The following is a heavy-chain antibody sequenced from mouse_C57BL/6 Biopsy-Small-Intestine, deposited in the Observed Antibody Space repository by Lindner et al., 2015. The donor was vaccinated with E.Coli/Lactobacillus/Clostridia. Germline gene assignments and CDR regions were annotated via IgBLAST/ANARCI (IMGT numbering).Heavy chain of an antibody. V-gene: IGHV14-4*01. Sequence: VQLQESGAELVRPGASVKLSCTASGFNIKDDYMHWVKQRPERGLEWIGWIDPENGDTEYASKFQGKATITADTSSNTAYLQLSSLTSEDTAVYYCTTPRFDYWGQGTTLTVSS. CDR3: TTPRFDY. CDR1: GFNIKDDY. CDR2: IDPENGDT. J-gene: IGHJ2*01.